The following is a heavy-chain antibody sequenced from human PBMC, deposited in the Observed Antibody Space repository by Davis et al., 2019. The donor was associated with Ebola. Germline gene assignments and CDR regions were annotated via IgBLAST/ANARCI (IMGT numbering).Heavy chain of an antibody. Sequence: GESLKISCASSGFIFSNYWMSWVRQAPGKGLEWVANIRQDGREKHYVDSVKGRFTISRDNTKNSLFLQMNSLRDDETAVYYCAACSGSTHYYGMDVWGKGTTVTVSS. CDR1: GFIFSNYW. CDR3: AACSGSTHYYGMDV. V-gene: IGHV3-7*01. J-gene: IGHJ6*04. CDR2: IRQDGREK. D-gene: IGHD3-10*02.